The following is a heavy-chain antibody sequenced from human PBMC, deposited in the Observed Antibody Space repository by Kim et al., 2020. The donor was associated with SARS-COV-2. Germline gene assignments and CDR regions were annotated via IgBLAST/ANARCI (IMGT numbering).Heavy chain of an antibody. CDR3: ARGTVTNMDGGTTFDY. D-gene: IGHD4-17*01. J-gene: IGHJ4*02. Sequence: KFQGRVTITADKSTSTAYMELSSLRSEDTAVYYCARGTVTNMDGGTTFDYWGQGTLVTVSS. V-gene: IGHV1-69*02.